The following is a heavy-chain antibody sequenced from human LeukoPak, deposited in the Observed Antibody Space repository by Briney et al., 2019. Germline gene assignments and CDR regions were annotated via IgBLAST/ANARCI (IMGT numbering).Heavy chain of an antibody. Sequence: SETLSLTRTVSGGSISGYYWSWIRQSPGKGLVWIGYIYYSGSTNYNPSLKSRVTISVDMSKNQFSLKLSSVTAADTALYYCARHFTYYYDSNGYPRDAFDVWGQGTVVTVSS. CDR1: GGSISGYY. CDR2: IYYSGST. CDR3: ARHFTYYYDSNGYPRDAFDV. J-gene: IGHJ3*01. D-gene: IGHD3-22*01. V-gene: IGHV4-59*08.